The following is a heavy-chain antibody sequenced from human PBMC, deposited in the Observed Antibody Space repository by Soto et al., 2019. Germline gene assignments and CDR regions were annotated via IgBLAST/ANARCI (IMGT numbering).Heavy chain of an antibody. V-gene: IGHV3-11*05. CDR3: ARVVGATPWFDP. CDR1: GFTFSDYY. Sequence: QVPLVESGGGLVKPGGSLRLSCAASGFTFSDYYMSWIRQAPGKGLEWVSYISSSSSYTNYADSVKGRFTISRDNAKNSLYLQMNSLRAEDTAVYYCARVVGATPWFDPWGQGTLVTVSS. D-gene: IGHD1-26*01. CDR2: ISSSSSYT. J-gene: IGHJ5*02.